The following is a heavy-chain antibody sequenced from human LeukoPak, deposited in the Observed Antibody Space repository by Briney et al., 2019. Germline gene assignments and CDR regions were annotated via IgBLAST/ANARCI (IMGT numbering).Heavy chain of an antibody. CDR2: ISYTGTT. CDR1: GDSISKYY. V-gene: IGHV4-59*08. J-gene: IGHJ5*02. D-gene: IGHD3-16*01. CDR3: ARHFGSAKNWFDP. Sequence: SETLSLTCTVSGDSISKYYWSWIRQPPGRGLEWIGYISYTGTTTYTHSLMTRVTITSDTPKNRFSLKLTSVTAADTAVYYCARHFGSAKNWFDPWGQGTLVTVSS.